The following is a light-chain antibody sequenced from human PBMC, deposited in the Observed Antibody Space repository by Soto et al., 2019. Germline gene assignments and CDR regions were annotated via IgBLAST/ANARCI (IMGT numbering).Light chain of an antibody. J-gene: IGLJ3*02. Sequence: LTQPASVSGSLGQSITISCTGTSSDVGGYNYVSWYQQHPGKVPKLIIYEVNNRPSGVSNRFSGSKSANTASLTISGLQADDEADYYCSSFTSSSTQVFGGGTKVTVL. CDR3: SSFTSSSTQV. CDR2: EVN. V-gene: IGLV2-14*01. CDR1: SSDVGGYNY.